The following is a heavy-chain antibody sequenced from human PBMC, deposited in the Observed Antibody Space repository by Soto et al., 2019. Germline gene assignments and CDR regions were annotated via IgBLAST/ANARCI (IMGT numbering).Heavy chain of an antibody. Sequence: GGSLRLSCAASGFTFSSYSMNWVRQAPGKGLEWVSYISSSSSTIYYADSVKGRFTISRDNAKNSLYLQMNSLRDEDTAVYYCARDNGDYPYYYYGMDVWGQGTTVTVSS. V-gene: IGHV3-48*02. CDR1: GFTFSSYS. J-gene: IGHJ6*02. D-gene: IGHD4-17*01. CDR2: ISSSSSTI. CDR3: ARDNGDYPYYYYGMDV.